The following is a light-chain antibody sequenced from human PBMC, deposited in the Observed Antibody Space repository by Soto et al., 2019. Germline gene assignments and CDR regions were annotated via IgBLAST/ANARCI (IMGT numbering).Light chain of an antibody. CDR2: AAS. V-gene: IGKV1-9*01. CDR1: QGMSSY. CDR3: KQLNSYPIFH. J-gene: IGKJ3*01. Sequence: DIQLTQSPSFLSASVGDRVTITCRASQGMSSYLAWYQQKPGKAPKLLIYAASTLQSGVPPRFSGSGSGTEFNLPISSLQPEDFATYYCKQLNSYPIFHFGPGTKVDIK.